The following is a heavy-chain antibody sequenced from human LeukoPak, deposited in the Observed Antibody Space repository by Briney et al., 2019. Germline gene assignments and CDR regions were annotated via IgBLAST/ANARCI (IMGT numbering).Heavy chain of an antibody. J-gene: IGHJ4*02. D-gene: IGHD3-22*01. V-gene: IGHV1-8*01. CDR1: GYTFTSYD. Sequence: GASVKVSCKASGYTFTSYDVNWVRQATGQGLEWMGWVSPNSANTAYAQKFQGRVTMTRDTSISTAYMELSRLRSDDTAVYYCARAAYYDSGDAAHFDYWGQGTLVTVSS. CDR3: ARAAYYDSGDAAHFDY. CDR2: VSPNSANT.